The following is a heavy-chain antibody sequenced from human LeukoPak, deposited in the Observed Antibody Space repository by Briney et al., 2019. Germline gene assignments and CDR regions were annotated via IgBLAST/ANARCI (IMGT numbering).Heavy chain of an antibody. CDR2: IYHSGST. D-gene: IGHD5-18*01. CDR3: ARIQLWPGDAFDI. V-gene: IGHV4-38-2*02. J-gene: IGHJ3*02. Sequence: NASETLSLTCTVSGYSISSGYYWGWIRQPPGKGLEWIGSIYHSGSTYYNPSLKSRVTISVDTSKDQFSLKLSSVTAADTAVYYCARIQLWPGDAFDIWGQGTMVTVSS. CDR1: GYSISSGYY.